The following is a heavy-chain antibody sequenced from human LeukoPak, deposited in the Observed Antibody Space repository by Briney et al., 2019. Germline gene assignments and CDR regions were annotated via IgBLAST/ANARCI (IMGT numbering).Heavy chain of an antibody. CDR2: ISSSSSNM. CDR1: GFTVSSNY. CDR3: AREYSSSSGRSFDY. Sequence: GGSLRLSCAASGFTVSSNYMSWVRQAPGKGLEWVSYISSSSSNMYYADSVKGRFTISRDSAKNSLYLQMNSLRAEDTAVYYCAREYSSSSGRSFDYWGQGTLVIVSS. J-gene: IGHJ4*02. V-gene: IGHV3-48*01. D-gene: IGHD6-6*01.